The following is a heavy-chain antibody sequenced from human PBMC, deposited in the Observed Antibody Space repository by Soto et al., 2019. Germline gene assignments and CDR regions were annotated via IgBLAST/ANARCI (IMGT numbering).Heavy chain of an antibody. CDR1: GFTFSSYA. J-gene: IGHJ3*02. Sequence: HPGGSLRLSCAASGFTFSSYAMSWVRQAPGKGLEWVSAISGSGGSTYYADSVKGRFTISRDNSKNTLYLQMNSLRAEDTAVYYCAKSPFSIAAAGHAFDIWGQGTMVTVSS. D-gene: IGHD6-13*01. CDR2: ISGSGGST. V-gene: IGHV3-23*01. CDR3: AKSPFSIAAAGHAFDI.